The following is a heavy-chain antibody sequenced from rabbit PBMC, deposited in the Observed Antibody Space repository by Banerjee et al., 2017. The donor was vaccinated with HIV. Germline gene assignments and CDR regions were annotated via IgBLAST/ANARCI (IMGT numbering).Heavy chain of an antibody. D-gene: IGHD6-1*01. CDR1: GFTLSSYW. CDR3: ARRTGYTDYGYGEFNL. Sequence: QEQLEESGGDLVKPEGSLTLTCTASGFTLSSYWICWVRQAPGKGLEWIACMDAGSSGSTNYASWAKGRFTISKTSSTTVTLQMTSLTAADTATYFCARRTGYTDYGYGEFNLWGPGTLVTVS. CDR2: MDAGSSGST. J-gene: IGHJ4*01. V-gene: IGHV1S45*01.